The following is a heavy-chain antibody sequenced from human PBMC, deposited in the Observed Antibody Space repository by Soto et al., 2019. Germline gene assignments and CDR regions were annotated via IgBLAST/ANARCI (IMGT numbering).Heavy chain of an antibody. CDR3: ARDPNYYDSSYNWFDP. J-gene: IGHJ5*02. CDR2: IYYSGST. CDR1: GGSISSGGYY. Sequence: PSETLSLTCTVSGGSISSGGYYWSWIRQHPGKGLEWIGYIYYSGSTYYNPSLKSRVTISVDTSKNQFSLKLSSVTAADTAVYYCARDPNYYDSSYNWFDPWGQGTLVTVSS. D-gene: IGHD3-22*01. V-gene: IGHV4-31*03.